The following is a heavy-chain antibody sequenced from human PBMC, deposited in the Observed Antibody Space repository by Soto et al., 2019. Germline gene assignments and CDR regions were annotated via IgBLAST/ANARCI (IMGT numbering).Heavy chain of an antibody. V-gene: IGHV3-30-3*01. CDR1: GFTFSSYA. CDR2: ISYDGSNK. J-gene: IGHJ5*02. D-gene: IGHD3-16*01. Sequence: PGGSLRLSCSASGFTFSSYAMHWVRQAPGKGLEWVAVISYDGSNKYYADSVKGRFTISRDNSKNTLYLQMNSLRAEDTAVYYGATTVGGPWFDPWGKGTLVTVSS. CDR3: ATTVGGPWFDP.